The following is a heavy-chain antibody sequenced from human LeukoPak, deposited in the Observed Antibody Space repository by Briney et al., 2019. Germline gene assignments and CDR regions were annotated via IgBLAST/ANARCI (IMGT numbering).Heavy chain of an antibody. J-gene: IGHJ4*02. D-gene: IGHD3-9*01. CDR3: ARAPYDILTGYFLFDS. CDR2: IYHSGST. V-gene: IGHV4-4*02. Sequence: SETLSLTCAVSGGSISSSNWWSWVRQPPGKGLEWIGEIYHSGSTNYNPSLKSRVTISVDKSKNQFSLKLSSVTAADTAVYYCARAPYDILTGYFLFDSWGQGTLIIVSS. CDR1: GGSISSSNW.